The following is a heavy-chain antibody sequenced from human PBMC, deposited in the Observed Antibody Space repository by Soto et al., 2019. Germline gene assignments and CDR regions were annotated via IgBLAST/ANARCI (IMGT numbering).Heavy chain of an antibody. Sequence: SVKVSCKGSGYTFTGYYIHWVRQTPGQGPEWMGEISPQTGGTKYAQKYQGRVTMTRDTSITTVYMELSNLSPDDTAVYYCGRGRSGELVIFYWGQGTLVTVSS. CDR1: GYTFTGYY. V-gene: IGHV1-2*02. CDR2: ISPQTGGT. D-gene: IGHD1-26*01. CDR3: GRGRSGELVIFY. J-gene: IGHJ4*02.